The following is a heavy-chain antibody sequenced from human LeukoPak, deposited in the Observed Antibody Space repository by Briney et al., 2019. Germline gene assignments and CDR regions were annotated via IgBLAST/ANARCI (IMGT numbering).Heavy chain of an antibody. V-gene: IGHV1-18*01. J-gene: IGHJ6*03. Sequence: ASVKVSCKASGYTFTSYGISWVRQAPGQGLEWMGWISAYNGNTNYAQKLRGRVTMTTDTSTSTAYMELRSLRSDDTAVYYCAREVREYYYYYMDVWGKGTTVTVSS. CDR2: ISAYNGNT. D-gene: IGHD1-26*01. CDR3: AREVREYYYYYMDV. CDR1: GYTFTSYG.